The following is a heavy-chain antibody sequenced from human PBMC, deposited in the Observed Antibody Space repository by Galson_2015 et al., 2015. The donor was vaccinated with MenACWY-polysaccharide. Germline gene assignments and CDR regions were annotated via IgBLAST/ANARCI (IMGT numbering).Heavy chain of an antibody. J-gene: IGHJ4*02. D-gene: IGHD6-13*01. CDR3: ARNPSRLDISAASN. V-gene: IGHV3-30*02. CDR2: IRNDEISK. Sequence: SLRLSCAASGFTFRGNGMHWVRQAPGKGLEWVALIRNDEISKHYIDAVKGRFSISRDNSKNTLYLQMNTLRPEDTAVYDCARNPSRLDISAASNWGQGALVTVAS. CDR1: GFTFRGNG.